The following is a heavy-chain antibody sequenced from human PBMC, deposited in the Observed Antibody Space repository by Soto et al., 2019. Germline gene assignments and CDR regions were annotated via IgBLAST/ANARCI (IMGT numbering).Heavy chain of an antibody. CDR2: IYHSGST. V-gene: IGHV4-30-2*01. CDR3: ARRSPSRGYSGYDRGVDRGGKFDY. J-gene: IGHJ4*02. CDR1: GGSISSGGYS. D-gene: IGHD5-12*01. Sequence: QLQLQESGSGLVKPSQTLSLTCAVSGGSISSGGYSWSWIRQPPGKGLEWIGYIYHSGSTYYNPSLKSRVTISVDRPKNQFSLKLSSVTAADTAVYYCARRSPSRGYSGYDRGVDRGGKFDYWGQGTLVTVSS.